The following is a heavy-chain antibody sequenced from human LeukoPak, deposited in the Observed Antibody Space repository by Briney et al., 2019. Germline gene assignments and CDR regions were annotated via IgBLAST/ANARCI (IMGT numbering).Heavy chain of an antibody. CDR2: IWPDGSDT. V-gene: IGHV3-33*01. Sequence: GGSLRLSCAASGFTFSSSGMHWVRQAPGKGLEWVAVIWPDGSDTHYADSVKGRFTISRDNSKNTLFLQMNSLRAEDTAVYYCARDRGSRWYGPIDYWGQGTLVTVSS. CDR3: ARDRGSRWYGPIDY. J-gene: IGHJ4*02. CDR1: GFTFSSSG. D-gene: IGHD6-13*01.